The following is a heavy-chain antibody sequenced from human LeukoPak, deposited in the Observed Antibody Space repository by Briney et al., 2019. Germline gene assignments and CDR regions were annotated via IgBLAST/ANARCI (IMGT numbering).Heavy chain of an antibody. CDR1: GFPFEANA. J-gene: IGHJ4*02. CDR2: IGNTET. V-gene: IGHV3-23*01. CDR3: AKDWIQFNRVFDCFDS. D-gene: IGHD5-18*01. Sequence: GGSLRLSCATSGFPFEANAMSWVRQAPGKGLEWVATIGNTETFYADSVTGRFTISRDNSKNTVNLQMNRLRVEDTAIYYCAKDWIQFNRVFDCFDSWGQGTLVTVSS.